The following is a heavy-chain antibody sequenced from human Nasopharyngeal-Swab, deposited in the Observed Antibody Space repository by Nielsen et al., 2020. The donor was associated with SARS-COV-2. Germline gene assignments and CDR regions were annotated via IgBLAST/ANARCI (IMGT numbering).Heavy chain of an antibody. J-gene: IGHJ6*02. CDR3: ARVEAGYSSGGPYYYYGMDV. D-gene: IGHD6-19*01. Sequence: SVKVSCKASGYTFTSYAMHWVRQAPGQRLEWMGWINAGNGNTKYSQKFQGRVTITRDTSASTAYMELSSLRSEDTAVYYCARVEAGYSSGGPYYYYGMDVWGQGTTVTVSS. CDR1: GYTFTSYA. CDR2: INAGNGNT. V-gene: IGHV1-3*01.